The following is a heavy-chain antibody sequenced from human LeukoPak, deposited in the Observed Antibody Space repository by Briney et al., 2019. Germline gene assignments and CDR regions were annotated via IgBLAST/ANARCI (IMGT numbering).Heavy chain of an antibody. D-gene: IGHD2-2*01. Sequence: ATSVKVSCKASGGTLSSYAISWVRQAPGQGLEWMGRIIPIFGIANYAQKFQGRVMITADKSTSTAYMELSSLRSEDTAVYYCARVRSIVVVPAASEVGFDYWGQGTLVTVSS. V-gene: IGHV1-69*04. J-gene: IGHJ4*02. CDR3: ARVRSIVVVPAASEVGFDY. CDR1: GGTLSSYA. CDR2: IIPIFGIA.